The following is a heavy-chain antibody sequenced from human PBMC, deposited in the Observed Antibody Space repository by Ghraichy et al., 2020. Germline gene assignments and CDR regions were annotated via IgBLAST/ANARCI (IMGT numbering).Heavy chain of an antibody. CDR1: GGSFSGYY. CDR3: ARGGYSYGNFDY. V-gene: IGHV4-34*01. J-gene: IGHJ4*02. Sequence: SETLSLTCAVYGGSFSGYYWSWIRQPPGKGLEWIGEINHSGSTNYNPSLKSRVTISVDTSKNQFSLKLSSVTAADTAVYYCARGGYSYGNFDYWGQGTLVTVSS. CDR2: INHSGST. D-gene: IGHD5-18*01.